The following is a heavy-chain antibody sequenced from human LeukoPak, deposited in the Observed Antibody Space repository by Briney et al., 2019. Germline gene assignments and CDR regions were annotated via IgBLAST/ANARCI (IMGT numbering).Heavy chain of an antibody. J-gene: IGHJ5*02. V-gene: IGHV1-2*02. CDR1: GYIFTDYY. CDR3: VRGRAIVWLGETDKYFGP. Sequence: GASVKVSCKTSGYIFTDYYIHWVRQAPGQGFEWVGWINPKNGDTNYAQKFLGRVPLTRDASTSTAYMELRSLTSDDTAVYYCVRGRAIVWLGETDKYFGPWGQGTLVTVSS. D-gene: IGHD3-10*01. CDR2: INPKNGDT.